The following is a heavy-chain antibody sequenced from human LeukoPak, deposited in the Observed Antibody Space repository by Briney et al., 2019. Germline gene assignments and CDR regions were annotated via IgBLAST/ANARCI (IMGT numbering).Heavy chain of an antibody. CDR3: ARDALNDYGDYYDY. D-gene: IGHD4-17*01. CDR1: GASISGSRYY. Sequence: SETLSLTCTVSGASISGSRYYWGWIRQPPGKGLEWIGNIYYIGTTYYNASLESRVTISVDTSKNQFSLKLSSVTAADTAVYYCARDALNDYGDYYDYWGQGTLVTVSS. V-gene: IGHV4-39*07. CDR2: IYYIGTT. J-gene: IGHJ4*02.